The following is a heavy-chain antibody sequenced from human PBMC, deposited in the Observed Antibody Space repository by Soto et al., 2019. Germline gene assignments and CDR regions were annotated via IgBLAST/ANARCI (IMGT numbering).Heavy chain of an antibody. CDR1: GFTFSSYG. D-gene: IGHD3-10*01. CDR3: ARGPEIPITMVRGAAFDY. CDR2: IWYDGSNK. J-gene: IGHJ4*02. Sequence: GGSLRLSCAASGFTFSSYGMHWVRQAPGKGLEWVAVIWYDGSNKYYADSVKGRFTISRDNSKNTLYLQMNSLRAEDTAVYYCARGPEIPITMVRGAAFDYWGQGTLVTVSS. V-gene: IGHV3-33*01.